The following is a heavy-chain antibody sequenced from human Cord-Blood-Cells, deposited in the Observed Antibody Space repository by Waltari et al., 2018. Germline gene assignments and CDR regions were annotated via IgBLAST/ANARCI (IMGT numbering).Heavy chain of an antibody. Sequence: QVQLVQSGAEVKKPGASVKVFCTASGYTFTGSYMHWVRQAPGQGLEWRGWINPNSGGTNYAQKFQGRVTMTRDTSISTAYMELSRLRSDDTAVYYCARDRYSSSWYWFDPWGQGTLVTVSS. CDR1: GYTFTGSY. CDR3: ARDRYSSSWYWFDP. D-gene: IGHD6-13*01. CDR2: INPNSGGT. V-gene: IGHV1-2*02. J-gene: IGHJ5*02.